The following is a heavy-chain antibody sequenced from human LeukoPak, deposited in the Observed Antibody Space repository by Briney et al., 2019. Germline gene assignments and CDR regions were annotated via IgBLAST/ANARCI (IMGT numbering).Heavy chain of an antibody. V-gene: IGHV3-66*01. CDR2: IYSGGST. CDR3: ARKEFSIAAAGRKGYYFDY. Sequence: GGSPRLSCAASGFPVSSNYMSWVRQATGKGLEGVSVIYSGGSTYYADSVKGRFTTSRDNSKNTLYLQMNSLRAEDTAVYYCARKEFSIAAAGRKGYYFDYWGQGTLVTVSS. J-gene: IGHJ4*02. D-gene: IGHD6-13*01. CDR1: GFPVSSNY.